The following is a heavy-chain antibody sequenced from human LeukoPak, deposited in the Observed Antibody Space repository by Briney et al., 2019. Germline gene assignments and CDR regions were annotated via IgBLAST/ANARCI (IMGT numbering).Heavy chain of an antibody. J-gene: IGHJ4*02. CDR2: INAGNGNT. Sequence: GASVKVSCKASGYTFSSYVMYWVRQAPGQRLEWMGWINAGNGNTKYSQKFRGRVTITRDTPASTAYMELSSLRSEDTAVYYCARGSNLDYWGQGTLVTVSS. V-gene: IGHV1-3*01. CDR1: GYTFSSYV. D-gene: IGHD2-15*01. CDR3: ARGSNLDY.